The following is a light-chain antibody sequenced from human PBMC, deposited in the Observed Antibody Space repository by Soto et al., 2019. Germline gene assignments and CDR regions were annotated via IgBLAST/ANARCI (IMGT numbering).Light chain of an antibody. CDR3: QQYNSYPWT. CDR2: DAS. V-gene: IGKV1-5*01. Sequence: DIQMTQSPSTLSASVGDRVTITCRASQSISSLLAWYQRKPGKAPKLLIYDASSLESGVPSRFSGSGSGTEFTLTISSLQPDDFATYYCQQYNSYPWTFGQGTKVDIK. CDR1: QSISSL. J-gene: IGKJ1*01.